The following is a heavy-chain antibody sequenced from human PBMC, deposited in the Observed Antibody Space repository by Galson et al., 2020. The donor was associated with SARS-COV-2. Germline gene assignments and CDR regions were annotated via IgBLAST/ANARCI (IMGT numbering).Heavy chain of an antibody. J-gene: IGHJ5*02. CDR2: IYYSGST. CDR1: GGSISSGGYF. D-gene: IGHD6-19*01. V-gene: IGHV4-31*03. Sequence: ASETLSLTCSVSGGSISSGGYFWGWIRPLPGKGLEWIAYIYYSGSTFSNPSLKSRVTMSADTSENQFSLKLSSVTAADTAVYYCARSRVAVAGTYHWFDPWGQGTLVTVSS. CDR3: ARSRVAVAGTYHWFDP.